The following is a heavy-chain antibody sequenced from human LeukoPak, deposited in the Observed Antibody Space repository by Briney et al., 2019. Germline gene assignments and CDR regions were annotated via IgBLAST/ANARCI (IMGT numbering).Heavy chain of an antibody. CDR3: ARLIGGASEYSFDY. Sequence: SETLSLTCTVSGGSINSYYWSWIRQPPGKGLDWSAYIYYSGSTNYNPSLKSRVTISVDTSKNQFSLKLSSVTAADTAVYYCARLIGGASEYSFDYWGQGTLVTVSS. CDR2: IYYSGST. CDR1: GGSINSYY. V-gene: IGHV4-59*08. D-gene: IGHD1-26*01. J-gene: IGHJ4*02.